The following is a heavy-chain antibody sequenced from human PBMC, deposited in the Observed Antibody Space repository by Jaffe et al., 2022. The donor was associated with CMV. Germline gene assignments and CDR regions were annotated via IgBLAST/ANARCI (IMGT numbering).Heavy chain of an antibody. D-gene: IGHD2-21*02. CDR2: ISSSGSTI. J-gene: IGHJ4*02. CDR3: ARDGWRPWTFDY. CDR1: GFTFSSYE. V-gene: IGHV3-48*03. Sequence: EVQLVESGGGLVQPGGSLRLSCAASGFTFSSYEMNWVRQAPGKGLEWVSYISSSGSTIYYADSVKGRFTISRDNAKNSLYLQMNSLRAEDTAVYYCARDGWRPWTFDYWGQGSLVTVSS.